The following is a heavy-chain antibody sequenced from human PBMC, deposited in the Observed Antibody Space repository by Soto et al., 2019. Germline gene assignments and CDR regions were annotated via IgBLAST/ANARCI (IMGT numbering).Heavy chain of an antibody. J-gene: IGHJ6*02. CDR1: GGTFSSYT. V-gene: IGHV1-69*02. Sequence: QVQLVQSGAEVKKPGSSVKVSCKASGGTFSSYTISWVRQAPGQGLEWMGRIIPILGIANYAQKFQGRVTITADKSTSTAYMELSSLRSEDTAVYYCARAYYYGSGSYCNATTGYGMDVWGQGTTVTVSS. D-gene: IGHD3-10*01. CDR3: ARAYYYGSGSYCNATTGYGMDV. CDR2: IIPILGIA.